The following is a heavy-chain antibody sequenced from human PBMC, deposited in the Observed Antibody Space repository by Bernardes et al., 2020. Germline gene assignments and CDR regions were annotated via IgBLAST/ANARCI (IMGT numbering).Heavy chain of an antibody. D-gene: IGHD6-19*01. CDR2: ISWDGDTT. Sequence: GGSLRLSCAASGFTFDHYAMHWVRQAPGKGLEWVSLISWDGDTTDYADSVKGRFTISRDNSKNSLYLQMTSLTSEDSALYYCARVDTAQYSSGWALDHWGQGTLVTVSS. V-gene: IGHV3-43*01. J-gene: IGHJ4*02. CDR3: ARVDTAQYSSGWALDH. CDR1: GFTFDHYA.